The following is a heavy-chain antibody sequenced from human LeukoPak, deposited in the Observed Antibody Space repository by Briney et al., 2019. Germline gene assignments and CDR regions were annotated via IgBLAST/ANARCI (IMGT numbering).Heavy chain of an antibody. J-gene: IGHJ4*02. V-gene: IGHV3-23*01. CDR1: AFSFSKFA. CDR2: ISGSGGST. D-gene: IGHD3-10*01. Sequence: PAGGSLRLSCAASAFSFSKFALIWVRQAPGKGLECVSAISGSGGSTYYADSVKGRFTISRDNSKNTLYPQMNSLRAEDTAVYYCAKFQGKGWFGEPGQINHFDYWGQGTLVTVSS. CDR3: AKFQGKGWFGEPGQINHFDY.